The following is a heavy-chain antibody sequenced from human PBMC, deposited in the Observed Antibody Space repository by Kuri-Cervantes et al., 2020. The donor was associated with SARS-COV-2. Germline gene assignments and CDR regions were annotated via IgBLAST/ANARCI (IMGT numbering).Heavy chain of an antibody. Sequence: SVKVSCKASGYTFTSYGISWVRQAPGQGLEWMGRIIPILGIANYAQKFQGRVTITADKSTSTAYMELSSLRSEDTAVYYCARSQGLGEWVPYYYYYYGMDVWGQGTTVTVSS. CDR1: GYTFTSYG. D-gene: IGHD3-16*01. V-gene: IGHV1-69*04. J-gene: IGHJ6*02. CDR2: IIPILGIA. CDR3: ARSQGLGEWVPYYYYYYGMDV.